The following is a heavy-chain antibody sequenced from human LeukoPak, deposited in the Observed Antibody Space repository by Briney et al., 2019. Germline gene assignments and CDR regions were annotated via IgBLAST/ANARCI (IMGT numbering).Heavy chain of an antibody. J-gene: IGHJ4*02. CDR3: ARGGSSPYDY. Sequence: SETLSLTCTVSGYSTSSRYYWGWIRQPPGKGLEWIGTFYHAGITYYNPSLKSRVTISIDTAKNQFSLNLTTVTAADTAVYYCARGGSSPYDYWGQGTLVTVSS. CDR2: FYHAGIT. CDR1: GYSTSSRYY. D-gene: IGHD6-13*01. V-gene: IGHV4-38-2*02.